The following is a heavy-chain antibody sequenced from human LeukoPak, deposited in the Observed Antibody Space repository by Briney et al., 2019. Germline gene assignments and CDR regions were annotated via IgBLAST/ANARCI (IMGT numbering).Heavy chain of an antibody. Sequence: GGSLRLSCAASGFTFSTYWMTWVRLAPGKGLEWVANIKQDGSEKYYVDSVKGRFTISRDNAKNSLYLQMNNLRAEDTAVYYCAGGDDFDFWGQGTLVTVSS. CDR2: IKQDGSEK. V-gene: IGHV3-7*01. D-gene: IGHD3-10*01. CDR3: AGGDDFDF. J-gene: IGHJ4*02. CDR1: GFTFSTYW.